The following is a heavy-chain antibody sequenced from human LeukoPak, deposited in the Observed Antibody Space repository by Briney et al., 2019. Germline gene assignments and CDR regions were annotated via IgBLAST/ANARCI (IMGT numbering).Heavy chain of an antibody. CDR2: ISSSSSYI. J-gene: IGHJ4*02. V-gene: IGHV3-21*04. D-gene: IGHD6-19*01. CDR3: AKDIRRSLAGTLVY. Sequence: GGSLRLSCAASGFTFSSYSMNWVRQAPGKGLEWVSSISSSSSYIYYADSVKGRFTISRDNAKNSLYLQMNSLRAEDMALYYCAKDIRRSLAGTLVYWGQGTLVTVSS. CDR1: GFTFSSYS.